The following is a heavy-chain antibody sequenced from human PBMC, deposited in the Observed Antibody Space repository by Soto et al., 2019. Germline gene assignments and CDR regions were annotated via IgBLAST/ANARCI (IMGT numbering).Heavy chain of an antibody. V-gene: IGHV4-4*02. D-gene: IGHD3-22*01. CDR2: IFHSGST. J-gene: IGHJ6*02. Sequence: SETLSLTCAVSGGSLRSNNRWSWVRQPPGKGLEWIGEIFHSGSTNYNPSLKTRVTISVDKSKNQFSLKLSSVTAADTAVYYCARLGGYYDSSGPVSGYYYYGMDVWGQGTTVTVSS. CDR3: ARLGGYYDSSGPVSGYYYYGMDV. CDR1: GGSLRSNNR.